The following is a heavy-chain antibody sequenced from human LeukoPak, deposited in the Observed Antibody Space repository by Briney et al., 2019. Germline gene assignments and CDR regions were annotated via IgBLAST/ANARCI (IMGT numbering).Heavy chain of an antibody. V-gene: IGHV3-48*03. J-gene: IGHJ5*01. CDR1: GFTFRRFE. CDR2: ISDSGSTI. Sequence: GGSLRLSCAASGFTFRRFEMIWVRRAPGKGQEWVSQISDSGSTIHYAESVKGRFTISRDNAKNSLYLEMHSLRAEDTAVYYCARDISWFDSWGQGTLVTVSS. CDR3: ARDISWFDS.